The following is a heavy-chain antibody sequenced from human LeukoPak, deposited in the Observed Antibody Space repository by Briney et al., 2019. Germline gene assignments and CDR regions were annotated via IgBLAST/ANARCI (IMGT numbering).Heavy chain of an antibody. Sequence: PSETLSLTCTVSWVSISIYYWIWLRHPPGRGREGIGYIYYGSSTNYNPSLNSLVTISVDTPNTQFSLKLSSVTAAETDVYYCARLGAMVDYWGQGTLVTVSS. J-gene: IGHJ4*02. V-gene: IGHV4-59*08. CDR3: ARLGAMVDY. D-gene: IGHD1-26*01. CDR1: WVSISIYY. CDR2: IYYGSST.